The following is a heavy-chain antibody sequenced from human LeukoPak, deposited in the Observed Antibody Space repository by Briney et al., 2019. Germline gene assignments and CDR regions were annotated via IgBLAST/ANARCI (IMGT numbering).Heavy chain of an antibody. CDR2: FTGRGGST. CDR3: AKGSRSGGSYYFDY. V-gene: IGHV3-23*01. Sequence: GGSLRLSCAASGFTLSNYAVGWVSQAPGKGLEWVSTFTGRGGSTYYADSVKGRFTISRDNSKNTLYLQMNSLRAEDTAVYYCAKGSRSGGSYYFDYWGQGTLVTVSS. J-gene: IGHJ4*02. CDR1: GFTLSNYA. D-gene: IGHD2-15*01.